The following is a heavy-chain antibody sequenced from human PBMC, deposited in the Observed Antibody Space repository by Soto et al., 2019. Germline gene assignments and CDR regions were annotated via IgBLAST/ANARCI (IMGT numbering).Heavy chain of an antibody. J-gene: IGHJ6*04. V-gene: IGHV3-53*01. CDR3: ARGVTLRFLEWLLDV. CDR1: GFTVSSNY. CDR2: IYSGGST. D-gene: IGHD3-3*01. Sequence: PGGSLRLSCAASGFTVSSNYMSWVRQAPGKGLEWVSVIYSGGSTYYADSVKGRFTISRDNSKNTLYLQMNSLRAEDTAVYYCARGVTLRFLEWLLDVWGKGTTVTVSS.